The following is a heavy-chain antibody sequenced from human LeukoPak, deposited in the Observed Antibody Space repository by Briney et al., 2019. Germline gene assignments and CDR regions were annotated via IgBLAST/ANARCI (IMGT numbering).Heavy chain of an antibody. Sequence: PETLSLTCAVSGGSISSFYWSWIRQPPGKRLEWIGYIYYSGSTYYNPSLKSRVTISVDTSKNQFSLKLSSVTATDTAVYYCARLGSSLPFDYWGQGTLVTVSS. CDR1: GGSISSFY. D-gene: IGHD2-15*01. CDR3: ARLGSSLPFDY. J-gene: IGHJ4*02. V-gene: IGHV4-59*08. CDR2: IYYSGST.